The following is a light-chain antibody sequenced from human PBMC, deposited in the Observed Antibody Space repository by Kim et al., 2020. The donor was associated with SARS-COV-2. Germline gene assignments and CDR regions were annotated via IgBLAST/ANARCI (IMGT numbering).Light chain of an antibody. V-gene: IGKV3-20*01. CDR3: QQYGSSLFT. J-gene: IGKJ4*01. CDR1: QSVSSSY. CDR2: DAS. Sequence: EIVLTQSPGTLSLSPGERATLSCRASQSVSSSYLAWYQQKPGQAPRLLIYDASSRATGIPDRFSGSGSGTDFTLTISRLEPEDFAVYYCQQYGSSLFTFGGGTKVDIK.